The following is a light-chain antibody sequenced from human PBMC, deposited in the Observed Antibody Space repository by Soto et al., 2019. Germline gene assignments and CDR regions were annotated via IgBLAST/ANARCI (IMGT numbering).Light chain of an antibody. J-gene: IGKJ1*01. CDR3: QQYETFSGT. CDR2: GAS. V-gene: IGKV1-5*01. Sequence: DIQMTQSPSTLSASVCDSVTINCRASQNIRNWLAWYQQKPGKAPKLLIFGASTLQNGVPARFSGSGSGTKFTLTIASLQPDDFATYYCQQYETFSGTFGPGTKV. CDR1: QNIRNW.